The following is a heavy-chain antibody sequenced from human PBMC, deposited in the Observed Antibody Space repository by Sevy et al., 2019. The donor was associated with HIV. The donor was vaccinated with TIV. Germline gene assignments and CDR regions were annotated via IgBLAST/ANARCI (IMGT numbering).Heavy chain of an antibody. D-gene: IGHD2-8*01. Sequence: GGSLRLSCVASGFNFNIYSMSWVRQAPGKGLEWVSTLSFGCGRINHADSVQGRFTMSRDDSMKTVYLEMNSLRAEDTAVYYCAREGCTRPHDHWGQGTLVTVSS. CDR2: LSFGCGRI. J-gene: IGHJ4*02. V-gene: IGHV3-23*01. CDR3: AREGCTRPHDH. CDR1: GFNFNIYS.